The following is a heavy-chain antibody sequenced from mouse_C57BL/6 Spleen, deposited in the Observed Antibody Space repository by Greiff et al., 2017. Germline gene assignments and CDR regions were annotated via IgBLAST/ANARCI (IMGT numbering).Heavy chain of an antibody. V-gene: IGHV14-1*01. CDR2: IDPEDGDP. D-gene: IGHD1-1*01. CDR3: TTSYYYGSSYNFDY. J-gene: IGHJ2*01. CDR1: GFNIKDYY. Sequence: EVQLQQSGAELVRPGASVKLSCTASGFNIKDYYMHWVKQRPEQGLEWIGRIDPEDGDPEYAPKFQGKATMTADTSSNTAYLQLSSLTSEDTAVYYCTTSYYYGSSYNFDYWGQGTTLTVSS.